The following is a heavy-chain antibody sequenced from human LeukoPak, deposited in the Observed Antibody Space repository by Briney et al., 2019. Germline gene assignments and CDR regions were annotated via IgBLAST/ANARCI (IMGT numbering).Heavy chain of an antibody. D-gene: IGHD3-9*01. CDR2: INWNGGST. Sequence: GGSLRLSCAASGFTFDDYGMSWVRQAPGKGLEWVSGINWNGGSTGYAGSVKGRFTISRDNAKNSLYLQMNSLRAEDTALYYCARVDDISFDRWFDSWGQGTLVTVSS. CDR1: GFTFDDYG. CDR3: ARVDDISFDRWFDS. V-gene: IGHV3-20*04. J-gene: IGHJ5*01.